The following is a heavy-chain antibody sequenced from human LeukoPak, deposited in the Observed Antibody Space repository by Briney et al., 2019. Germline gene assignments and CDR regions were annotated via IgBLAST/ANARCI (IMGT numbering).Heavy chain of an antibody. V-gene: IGHV3-23*01. J-gene: IGHJ4*02. D-gene: IGHD3-10*01. Sequence: GGSLRLSCAASGFTFSSYAMSWVRQAPGKGLEWASAISGSGGSTYYADSVKGRFTISRDNSKNTLYLQMNSLRAEDTAVYYCAKDRLVRGVTDFDYWGQGTLVTVSS. CDR3: AKDRLVRGVTDFDY. CDR1: GFTFSSYA. CDR2: ISGSGGST.